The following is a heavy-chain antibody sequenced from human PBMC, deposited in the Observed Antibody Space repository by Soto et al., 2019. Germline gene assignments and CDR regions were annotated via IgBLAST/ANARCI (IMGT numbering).Heavy chain of an antibody. CDR1: GFTFSSYA. D-gene: IGHD6-13*01. V-gene: IGHV3-23*01. CDR3: SIGSQQLAVYNWFDP. Sequence: GGSLRLSCAASGFTFSSYAMSWVRQAPGKGLEWVSAISGNGGSTYYADSVKGRFTISRDNSKNTLYLQMNSLRAEDTAVYYCSIGSQQLAVYNWFDPWGQGTLVTVSS. J-gene: IGHJ5*02. CDR2: ISGNGGST.